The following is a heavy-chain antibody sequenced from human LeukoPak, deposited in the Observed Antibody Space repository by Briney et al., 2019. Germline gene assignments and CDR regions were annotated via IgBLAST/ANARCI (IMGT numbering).Heavy chain of an antibody. D-gene: IGHD6-13*01. CDR3: AKHTSIAAAGRYNWFDP. J-gene: IGHJ5*02. CDR2: ISGSGGST. CDR1: GFTFSSYA. Sequence: HPGGSLRLSCVMSGFTFSSYAMSWVRQAPGKGLEWVSAISGSGGSTYYADSVKGRFTISRDNSKNTLYLQMNSLRAEDTAVYYCAKHTSIAAAGRYNWFDPWGQGTLVTVSS. V-gene: IGHV3-23*01.